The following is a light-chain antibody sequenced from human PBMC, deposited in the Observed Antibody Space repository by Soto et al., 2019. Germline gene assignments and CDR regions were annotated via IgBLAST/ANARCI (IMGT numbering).Light chain of an antibody. CDR2: SNN. J-gene: IGLJ2*01. CDR3: AAWDDSLNVVV. CDR1: SSNIGSNP. Sequence: QSVLTQPPSASGTPGQRVTISCSGSSSNIGSNPVNWYQQLPGTAPKLLIYSNNQRPSGVPDRFSGSKSGTSASLAISGLQSEDEADYDCAAWDDSLNVVVFGGGTQLTVL. V-gene: IGLV1-44*01.